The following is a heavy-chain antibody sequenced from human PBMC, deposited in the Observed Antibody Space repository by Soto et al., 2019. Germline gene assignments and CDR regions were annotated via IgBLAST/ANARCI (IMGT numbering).Heavy chain of an antibody. Sequence: SETLSLTCSVSGGSINSYWWSWIRQPAGKGLEWIGRVYSSGTTDYNPSLNSRATLSVETSKNQFSLKLSSVTAADTAVYYCARDIGSYAYGEGYWGQGIQVTVPQ. CDR2: VYSSGTT. CDR3: ARDIGSYAYGEGY. D-gene: IGHD3-10*01. J-gene: IGHJ4*02. V-gene: IGHV4-4*07. CDR1: GGSINSYW.